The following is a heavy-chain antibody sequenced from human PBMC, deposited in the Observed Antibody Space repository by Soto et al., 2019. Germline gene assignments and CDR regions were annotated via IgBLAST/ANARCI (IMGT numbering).Heavy chain of an antibody. Sequence: QVQLQESGPGLMKPSGTLSLTCAVSGGSITSNWWRWVRQPRGKGLEGIAEIFHTGSANYNPSLLGRLTVSMDKSRTHLSLNLNSVTAADTAVDYCARHIAVSGTCGFDHWGQGTLVTVSS. D-gene: IGHD2-21*01. CDR2: IFHTGSA. CDR3: ARHIAVSGTCGFDH. CDR1: GGSITSNW. J-gene: IGHJ4*02. V-gene: IGHV4-4*02.